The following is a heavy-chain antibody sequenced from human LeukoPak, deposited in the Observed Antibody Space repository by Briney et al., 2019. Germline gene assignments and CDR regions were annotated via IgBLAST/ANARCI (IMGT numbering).Heavy chain of an antibody. Sequence: ASVKVSCKASGYTFTSYGISWVRQAPGQGLEWMGWISAYNGNTNYAQKLQGRVTMTEDTSTDTAYMELSSLRSEDTAVYYCATELRFLEYHDAFDIWGQGTMVTVSS. CDR1: GYTFTSYG. CDR2: ISAYNGNT. CDR3: ATELRFLEYHDAFDI. D-gene: IGHD3-3*01. J-gene: IGHJ3*02. V-gene: IGHV1-18*01.